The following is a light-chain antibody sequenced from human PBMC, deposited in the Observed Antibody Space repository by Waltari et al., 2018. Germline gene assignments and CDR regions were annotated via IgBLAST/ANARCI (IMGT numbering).Light chain of an antibody. J-gene: IGLJ1*01. V-gene: IGLV2-14*01. CDR2: EVS. CDR1: SMDVVGYHY. Sequence: QSSLTQPASGAGCPGRPRTMSCTGNSMDVVGYHYVTWYQQHPGKAPKLMIYEVSKRPSVVPNRFSGSQSGNTASLTISGLQAEDEADYYFSSYTSSSTPYVFGTGSKVTVL. CDR3: SSYTSSSTPYV.